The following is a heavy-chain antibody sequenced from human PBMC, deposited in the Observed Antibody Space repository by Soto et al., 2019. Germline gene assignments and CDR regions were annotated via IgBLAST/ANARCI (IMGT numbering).Heavy chain of an antibody. Sequence: PGGSLRLSCAASGFTFSSYGMHWVRQAPGKGLEWVAVIWYDGSNKYYADSVKGRFTISRDNSKNALYLQMNSLRAEDTAVYYCARELTMVRGVTYYYYGIDVWGQGTTVTVSS. D-gene: IGHD3-10*01. V-gene: IGHV3-33*01. CDR3: ARELTMVRGVTYYYYGIDV. J-gene: IGHJ6*02. CDR1: GFTFSSYG. CDR2: IWYDGSNK.